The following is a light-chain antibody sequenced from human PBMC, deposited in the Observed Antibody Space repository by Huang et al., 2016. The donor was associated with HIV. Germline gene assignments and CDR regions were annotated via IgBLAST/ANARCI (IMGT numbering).Light chain of an antibody. J-gene: IGKJ4*01. CDR2: KAS. CDR3: QQSNSYPLS. V-gene: IGKV1-5*03. Sequence: DIQMTQSPSTLSASIGDRVTIPCRASQSVRTWLAWYQQKPGKAPKLLISKASILESGVPSRFSVSGSGTDFTLTISSLQPDDFATYYCQQSNSYPLSFGGGTKVEIK. CDR1: QSVRTW.